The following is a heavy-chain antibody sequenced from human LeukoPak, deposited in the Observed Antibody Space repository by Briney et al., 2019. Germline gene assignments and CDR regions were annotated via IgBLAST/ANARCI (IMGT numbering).Heavy chain of an antibody. CDR2: IKQDGSEK. CDR1: GFTFSTHW. V-gene: IGHV3-7*05. D-gene: IGHD1-26*01. J-gene: IGHJ4*02. Sequence: GGSLRLSCAASGFTFSTHWMIWVRQAPGKGLEWVANIKQDGSEKYYVDSVKGRFIISRDNAKNSLYLQVNSLRAEDTAVYYCANALGAHHFDSWGQGTLVTVSS. CDR3: ANALGAHHFDS.